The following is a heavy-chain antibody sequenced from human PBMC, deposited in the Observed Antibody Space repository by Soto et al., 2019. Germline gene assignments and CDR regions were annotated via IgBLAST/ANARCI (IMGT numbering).Heavy chain of an antibody. Sequence: SVKVSCKASGGTFSRYAISWVRQAPGQGLEWMGGIIPIFGTANYAQKFQGRVTITADESTSTAYMELSSLRSEDTAVYYCARSAYYDILTGPFDYWGQGTLVTVSS. D-gene: IGHD3-9*01. CDR3: ARSAYYDILTGPFDY. CDR1: GGTFSRYA. J-gene: IGHJ4*02. V-gene: IGHV1-69*13. CDR2: IIPIFGTA.